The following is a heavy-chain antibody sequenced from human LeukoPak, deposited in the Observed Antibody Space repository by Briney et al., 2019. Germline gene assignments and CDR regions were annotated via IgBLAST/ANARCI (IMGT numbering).Heavy chain of an antibody. D-gene: IGHD4-17*01. CDR2: ISTYNGNT. Sequence: ASVKVSCKGSGYNFDRYGVNWVRQAPGQGLEWVGWISTYNGNTFYAQKFEGRVTMTTDTSTSTAYMELRSLRSDDTAVYYCARARGKGYGDSGYFDYWGQGTLVTVSS. CDR1: GYNFDRYG. V-gene: IGHV1-18*04. J-gene: IGHJ4*02. CDR3: ARARGKGYGDSGYFDY.